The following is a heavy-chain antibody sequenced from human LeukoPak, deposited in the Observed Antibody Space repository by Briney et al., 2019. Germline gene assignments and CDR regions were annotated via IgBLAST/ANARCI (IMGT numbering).Heavy chain of an antibody. Sequence: PGRSLRLSCAASGFTFSSYGMHWVRQAPGKGLEWVAFIRYDGSNKYYADSVKGRFTISRDNSKNTLYLQMNSLRAEGTAVYYCAKASELVVVVPAANAFDIWGQGTMVTVSS. V-gene: IGHV3-30*02. CDR1: GFTFSSYG. CDR2: IRYDGSNK. J-gene: IGHJ3*02. CDR3: AKASELVVVVPAANAFDI. D-gene: IGHD2-2*01.